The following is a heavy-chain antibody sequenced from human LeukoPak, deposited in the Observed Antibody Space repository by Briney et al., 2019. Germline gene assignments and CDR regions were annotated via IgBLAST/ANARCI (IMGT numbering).Heavy chain of an antibody. V-gene: IGHV3-21*01. Sequence: PGGSLRLSCAASGFTFSSYSMNWVRQAPGKGLEWVSSISSSSSYIYYADSVKGRFTISRDNAKNSLYLQLNSLRAEDTAVYYCASFYGGNSVYFQHWGQGTLVTVSS. J-gene: IGHJ1*01. CDR2: ISSSSSYI. D-gene: IGHD4-23*01. CDR1: GFTFSSYS. CDR3: ASFYGGNSVYFQH.